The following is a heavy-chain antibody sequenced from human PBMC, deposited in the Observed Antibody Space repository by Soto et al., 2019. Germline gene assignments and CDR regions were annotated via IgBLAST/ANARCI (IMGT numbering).Heavy chain of an antibody. V-gene: IGHV3-9*01. J-gene: IGHJ5*01. D-gene: IGHD2-15*01. Sequence: EVQLVESGGSLVQPGRSLRLSCATSGFTFDHYAMHWVRQLPGEGLEWVPTISGNSDTIDYADSVKGRFTIARDNAKRSLYLQTNSLRPDDRATYYCAKDVNVVSAGWFDSWGQGTLAIVTS. CDR3: AKDVNVVSAGWFDS. CDR1: GFTFDHYA. CDR2: ISGNSDTI.